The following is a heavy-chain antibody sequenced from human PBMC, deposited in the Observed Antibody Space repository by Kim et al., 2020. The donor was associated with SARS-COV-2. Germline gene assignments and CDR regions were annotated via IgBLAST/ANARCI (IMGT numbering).Heavy chain of an antibody. D-gene: IGHD6-6*01. V-gene: IGHV3-30-3*01. CDR1: GFTFSSYA. CDR3: ARDRPFDY. CDR2: ISYDGSNK. Sequence: GGSLRLSCAASGFTFSSYAMHWVRQAPGKGLEWVAVISYDGSNKYYADSVKGRFTISRDNSKNTLYLQMNSLRAEDTAVYYCARDRPFDYWGQGTLVTVSS. J-gene: IGHJ4*02.